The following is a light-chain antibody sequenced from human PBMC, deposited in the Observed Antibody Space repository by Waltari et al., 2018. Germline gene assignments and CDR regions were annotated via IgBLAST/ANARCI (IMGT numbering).Light chain of an antibody. J-gene: IGLJ2*01. V-gene: IGLV2-14*03. Sequence: QSALTQPPSVSGSPGQSITISCPGTSSDIGGYNYFSWYQQHPGKAPKLMIYDVTKRPSGVSDRFSGSKSGNTAALTISGLQAEDEADYYCSSYTSTSTLGIFGGGTKLTVL. CDR3: SSYTSTSTLGI. CDR2: DVT. CDR1: SSDIGGYNY.